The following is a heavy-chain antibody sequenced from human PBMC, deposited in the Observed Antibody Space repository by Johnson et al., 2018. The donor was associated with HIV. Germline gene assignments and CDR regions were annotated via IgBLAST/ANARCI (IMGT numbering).Heavy chain of an antibody. V-gene: IGHV3-11*04. Sequence: QVQLVESGGGLVKPGGSLRLSCAASGFTFSDYYMSWIRQAPGKGLEWVSYISMSGRTIYYADSVKGRFTISRDNAKNSLYLQMGSLRAEDMAVYYCARPRTTVTQVDAFDIWGQGTMVTVSS. D-gene: IGHD4-17*01. CDR1: GFTFSDYY. CDR2: ISMSGRTI. CDR3: ARPRTTVTQVDAFDI. J-gene: IGHJ3*02.